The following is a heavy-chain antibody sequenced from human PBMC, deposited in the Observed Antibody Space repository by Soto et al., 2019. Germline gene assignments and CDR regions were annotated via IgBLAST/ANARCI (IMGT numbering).Heavy chain of an antibody. D-gene: IGHD6-13*01. CDR2: IIPIYGTA. CDR1: GGTFSSYA. V-gene: IGHV1-69*12. Sequence: QVQLVQSGAEVKKPGSSVKVSCKASGGTFSSYAISWVRQAPGQGLEWMGGIIPIYGTANYAQKFQGRVTITGDESTSTAYMELRSLRSEDTAVYYCAGSSWYVVRYYCYYGMDVWGQGTTVTVSS. J-gene: IGHJ6*02. CDR3: AGSSWYVVRYYCYYGMDV.